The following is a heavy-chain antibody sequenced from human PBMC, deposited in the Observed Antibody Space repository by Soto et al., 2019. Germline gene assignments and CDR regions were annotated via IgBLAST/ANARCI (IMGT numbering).Heavy chain of an antibody. V-gene: IGHV1-18*01. CDR1: GYTFTSYG. Sequence: ASVKVSCKASGYTFTSYGISWVRQAPGQGLEWMGWISAYNGNTNYAQKLQGRVTMTTDTSTSTAYMELRSLRSDDTAVYYCARVYYDSSGYYYSSYWGQGTLVTVSS. J-gene: IGHJ4*02. D-gene: IGHD3-22*01. CDR2: ISAYNGNT. CDR3: ARVYYDSSGYYYSSY.